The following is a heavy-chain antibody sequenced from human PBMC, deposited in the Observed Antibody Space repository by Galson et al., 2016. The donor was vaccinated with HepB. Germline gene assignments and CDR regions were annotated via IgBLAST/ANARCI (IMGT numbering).Heavy chain of an antibody. CDR2: INAGSGDT. CDR1: GYSFTTYF. CDR3: ARSMGELYFDY. Sequence: SVKVSCKASGYSFTTYFLHWVRQAPGQRLEWMGWINAGSGDTKYSQKFQDRVTITSDTSARTAHMEVTSLRSEDTAVYYCARSMGELYFDYWGQGTLVTVSS. V-gene: IGHV1-3*01. J-gene: IGHJ4*01. D-gene: IGHD3-16*01.